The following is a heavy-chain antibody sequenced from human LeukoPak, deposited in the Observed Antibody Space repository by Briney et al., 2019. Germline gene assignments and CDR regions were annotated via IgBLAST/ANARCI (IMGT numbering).Heavy chain of an antibody. D-gene: IGHD2-15*01. CDR3: ARVLVASGGSPSHRDY. Sequence: PSETLSLTCAVSGYSISSGYYWGWIRQPPGKGLEWIGSIYYSGNTYYNPSLKSRVTISVDTSRKQFSLKLSSVTAADTAVYYCARVLVASGGSPSHRDYWGRGTLVAVSS. CDR1: GYSISSGYY. J-gene: IGHJ4*02. CDR2: IYYSGNT. V-gene: IGHV4-38-2*01.